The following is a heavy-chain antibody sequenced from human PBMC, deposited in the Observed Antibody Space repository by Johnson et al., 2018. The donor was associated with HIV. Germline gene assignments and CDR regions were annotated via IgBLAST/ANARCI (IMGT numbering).Heavy chain of an antibody. CDR2: IYSGGST. J-gene: IGHJ3*02. V-gene: IGHV3-53*01. CDR3: ASCITPDAFDI. D-gene: IGHD3-10*01. Sequence: VQLVESGGGLIQPGGSLRLSCAASGFTVSSNYMSWVRQAPGTGLEWVSVIYSGGSTYYADSVKGRFTISRDNSKTTLYLQMNSLRAEDTAVYYCASCITPDAFDIWGQGTMVTVSS. CDR1: GFTVSSNY.